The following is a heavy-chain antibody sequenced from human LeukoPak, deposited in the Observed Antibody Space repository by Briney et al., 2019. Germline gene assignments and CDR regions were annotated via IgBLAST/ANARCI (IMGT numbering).Heavy chain of an antibody. D-gene: IGHD2-2*01. Sequence: PGGSLRLSCAASGFTLSSFAMTWVRQAPGRGLEWVSSVDGGGDGTYYADSVKGRFTISRDNSKNTLYLQMNSLRAEDTAVYYCAREDIVVVPAAMLFDYWGQGTLVTVSS. CDR3: AREDIVVVPAAMLFDY. V-gene: IGHV3-23*01. CDR1: GFTLSSFA. J-gene: IGHJ4*02. CDR2: VDGGGDGT.